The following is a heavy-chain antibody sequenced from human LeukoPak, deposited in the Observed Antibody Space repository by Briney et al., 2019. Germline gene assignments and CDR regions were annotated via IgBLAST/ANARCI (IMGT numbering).Heavy chain of an antibody. J-gene: IGHJ5*01. CDR1: GFALRSYT. Sequence: GGSLRLSCAASGFALRSYTVTWVRQAPGKGLEWVSSISSTSAYIYYAESVKGRFSISRDNVDNVVHLQMSSLRDEDTAFYYCARVAVAGPTGWFDSWGQGTLVTASS. CDR2: ISSTSAYI. D-gene: IGHD6-19*01. CDR3: ARVAVAGPTGWFDS. V-gene: IGHV3-21*01.